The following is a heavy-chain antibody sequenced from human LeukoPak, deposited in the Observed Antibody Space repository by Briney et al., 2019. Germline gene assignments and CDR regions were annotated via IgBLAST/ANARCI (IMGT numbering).Heavy chain of an antibody. J-gene: IGHJ4*02. CDR2: IKQDGSEK. V-gene: IGHV3-7*04. D-gene: IGHD4-17*01. CDR1: GGSISSSSYY. CDR3: ARGDYGELFDY. Sequence: ETLSLTCTVSGGSISSSSYYWGWVRQAPGKGLEWVANIKQDGSEKYYVDSVKGRFTISRDNAKNSLYLQMNSLRAEDTAVYYCARGDYGELFDYWGQGTLVTVSS.